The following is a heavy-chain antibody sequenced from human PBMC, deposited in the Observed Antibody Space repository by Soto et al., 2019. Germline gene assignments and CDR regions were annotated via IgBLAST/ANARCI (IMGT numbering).Heavy chain of an antibody. CDR1: GGSISTTDYY. CDR2: IVHSGTT. CDR3: ARHGEPGIAVAGPWGY. Sequence: QLQLRESGPGLAQPSETLSLTCTVFGGSISTTDYYWGWLRQPPGKGLEWIGSIVHSGTTYYNESLKSRVTISVDTSKSQFSLKLRSVTAADTAVYYCARHGEPGIAVAGPWGYWGQGTLVTVSS. V-gene: IGHV4-39*01. D-gene: IGHD6-19*01. J-gene: IGHJ4*02.